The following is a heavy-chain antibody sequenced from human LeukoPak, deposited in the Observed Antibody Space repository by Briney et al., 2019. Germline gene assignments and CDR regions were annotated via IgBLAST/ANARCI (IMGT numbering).Heavy chain of an antibody. CDR2: IYYSGST. J-gene: IGHJ6*03. V-gene: IGHV4-59*01. Sequence: PSETLSLTCAVYGGSFSGYYWSWIRQPPGKGLEWIGYIYYSGSTNYNPSLKSRVTISVDTSKNQFSLKLSSVTAADTAVYYCARVFRSVGERNTYYYYYYYMDVWGKGTTVTISS. CDR1: GGSFSGYY. D-gene: IGHD3-10*01. CDR3: ARVFRSVGERNTYYYYYYYMDV.